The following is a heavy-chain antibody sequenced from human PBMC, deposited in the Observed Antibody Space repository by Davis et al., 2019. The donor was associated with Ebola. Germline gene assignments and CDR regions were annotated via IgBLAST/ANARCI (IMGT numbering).Heavy chain of an antibody. J-gene: IGHJ5*02. CDR1: GGTFSNYT. V-gene: IGHV1-69*08. CDR3: TRGKWFDP. Sequence: SVKVSCKASGGTFSNYTFHWVRQAPGEGLEWMGRIIPVLSAADYAQKFQGRVTITADTSTRTAHLEIRRLRSEDTAIYYCTRGKWFDPWGQGTLVAVSS. CDR2: IIPVLSAA.